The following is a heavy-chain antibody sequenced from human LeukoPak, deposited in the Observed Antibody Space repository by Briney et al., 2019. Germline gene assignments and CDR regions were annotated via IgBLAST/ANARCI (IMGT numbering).Heavy chain of an antibody. CDR3: ARAPVFWGDWYFDL. CDR2: IYTSGST. Sequence: PSETLSLTCTVSGGSISSGSYYWSWIRQPAGKGLEWIGRIYTSGSTNYNPSLKSRVTISVDTSKNQFSLKLSSVTAADTAVYYCARAPVFWGDWYFDLWGRGTLVTVSS. D-gene: IGHD3-16*01. J-gene: IGHJ2*01. CDR1: GGSISSGSYY. V-gene: IGHV4-61*02.